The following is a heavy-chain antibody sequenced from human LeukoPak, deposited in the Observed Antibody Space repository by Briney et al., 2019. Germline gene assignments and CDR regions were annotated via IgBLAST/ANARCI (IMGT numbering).Heavy chain of an antibody. CDR1: GDSVSSNTAA. CDR2: TFYRSTWYN. D-gene: IGHD5-24*01. CDR3: ARDGWPAFDY. Sequence: SQTLSLTCAISGDSVSSNTAAWNWIRQSPSGGLEWLGRTFYRSTWYNDYAVSVKSRITINPDTSKNQFSLQLNSVTPEDTAVYFCARDGWPAFDYWGQGTLITVSS. V-gene: IGHV6-1*01. J-gene: IGHJ4*02.